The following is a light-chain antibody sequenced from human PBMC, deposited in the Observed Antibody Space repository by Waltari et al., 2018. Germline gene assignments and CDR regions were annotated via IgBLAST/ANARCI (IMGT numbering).Light chain of an antibody. J-gene: IGKJ1*01. CDR3: QHYNSWPWT. CDR2: GVS. CDR1: QSVSSY. V-gene: IGKV3-15*01. Sequence: EIVMTQSPATLSVSPGEGVTLSCRASQSVSSYLAWYQQKPGQAPRLFIHGVSTRDTGIPARFSGSGSGIEFTLTISSLQSEDFAIYYCQHYNSWPWTFGQGTKVEIK.